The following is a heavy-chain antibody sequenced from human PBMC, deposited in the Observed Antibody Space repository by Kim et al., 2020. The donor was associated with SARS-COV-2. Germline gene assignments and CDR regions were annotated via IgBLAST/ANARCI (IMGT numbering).Heavy chain of an antibody. CDR2: IIPIFGTA. D-gene: IGHD2-2*01. CDR3: ASRYCSSTSCYVYYYYGMDV. V-gene: IGHV1-69*13. Sequence: SVKVSCKASGGTFSSYAISWVRQAPGQGLEWMGGIIPIFGTANYAQKFQGRVTITADESTSTAYMELSSLRSEDTAVYYCASRYCSSTSCYVYYYYGMDVWGQGTTVTVSS. CDR1: GGTFSSYA. J-gene: IGHJ6*02.